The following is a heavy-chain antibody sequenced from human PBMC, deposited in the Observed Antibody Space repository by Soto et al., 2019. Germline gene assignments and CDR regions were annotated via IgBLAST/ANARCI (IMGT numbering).Heavy chain of an antibody. CDR3: ARDSVRRLGELSFDP. Sequence: SETLSLTCTVSGGSISSYYWSWIRQPPGKGLEWIGYIYYSGSTNYNPSLKSRVTISVDTSKNQFSLKLSSVTAADTAVYYCARDSVRRLGELSFDPWGQGTLVTVSS. CDR1: GGSISSYY. CDR2: IYYSGST. J-gene: IGHJ5*02. D-gene: IGHD3-16*02. V-gene: IGHV4-59*01.